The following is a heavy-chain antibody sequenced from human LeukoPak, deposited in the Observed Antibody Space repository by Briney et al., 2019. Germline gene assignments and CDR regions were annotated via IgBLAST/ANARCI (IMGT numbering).Heavy chain of an antibody. J-gene: IGHJ5*02. D-gene: IGHD2-15*01. CDR1: SGSISTSNYY. CDR2: IYYSGST. CDR3: ASHRGGNWFDP. V-gene: IGHV4-61*05. Sequence: SETLSLTCTVSSGSISTSNYYWGWVRQPPGKALEWIGNIYYSGSTNYNPSLKSRVTISVDTSKNQFSLKLSSVTAADTAVYYCASHRGGNWFDPWGQGTLVTVSS.